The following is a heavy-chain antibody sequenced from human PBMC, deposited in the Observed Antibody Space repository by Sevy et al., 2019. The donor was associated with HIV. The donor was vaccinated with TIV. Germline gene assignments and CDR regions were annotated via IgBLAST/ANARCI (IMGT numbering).Heavy chain of an antibody. V-gene: IGHV1-69*13. D-gene: IGHD6-6*01. CDR3: ARVGIAARRGCFDY. CDR2: IIPTFGTA. J-gene: IGHJ4*02. CDR1: GGTFSSYA. Sequence: ASVKVSCKASGGTFSSYAISWVRQAPGQGLEWMGGIIPTFGTANYAQKFQGRVTITADESTSTAYMELSSLRSEDTAVYYCARVGIAARRGCFDYWGQGTLVTVSS.